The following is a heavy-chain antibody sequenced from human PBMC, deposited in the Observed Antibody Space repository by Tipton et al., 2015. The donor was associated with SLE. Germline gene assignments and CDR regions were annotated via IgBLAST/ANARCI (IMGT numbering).Heavy chain of an antibody. Sequence: LRLSCTVSGESIKNYFWTWIRQPPGKGLEWIGFIYNTGSADSNPSLKSRVTMSLDTSKNRFSLNLSSVTTADTAVYYCARERPDYTGGMGVWGQGTTVTVSS. J-gene: IGHJ6*02. D-gene: IGHD4-11*01. CDR1: GESIKNYF. V-gene: IGHV4-59*01. CDR3: ARERPDYTGGMGV. CDR2: IYNTGSA.